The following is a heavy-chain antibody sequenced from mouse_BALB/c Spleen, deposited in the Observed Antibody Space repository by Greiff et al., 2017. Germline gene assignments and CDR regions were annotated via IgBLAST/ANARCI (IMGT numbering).Heavy chain of an antibody. Sequence: EVQLVESGGGLVKPGGSLKLSCAASGFTFSSYTMSWVRQTPEKRLEWVATISSGGSYTYYPDSVKGRFTISRDNAKNTLYLQMSSLKSEDTAMYYYTREGYYGNYVFAYWGQGTLVTVSA. V-gene: IGHV5-6-4*01. CDR3: TREGYYGNYVFAY. D-gene: IGHD2-1*01. CDR1: GFTFSSYT. CDR2: ISSGGSYT. J-gene: IGHJ3*01.